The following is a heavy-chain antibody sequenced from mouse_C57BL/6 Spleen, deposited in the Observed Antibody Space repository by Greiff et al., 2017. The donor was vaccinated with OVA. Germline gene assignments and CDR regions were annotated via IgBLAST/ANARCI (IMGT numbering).Heavy chain of an antibody. D-gene: IGHD3-2*02. J-gene: IGHJ3*01. CDR1: GYSFTGYY. CDR3: ASSQTAQANWFAY. Sequence: VQLQQSGPELVKPGASVKISCKASGYSFTGYYMHWVKQSHGTILDWIGYIYPYNGVSSYNQKFKGKATLTVDKSSSTAYMELRSLTSEDSAVYYCASSQTAQANWFAYWGQGTLVTVSA. CDR2: IYPYNGVS. V-gene: IGHV1-31*01.